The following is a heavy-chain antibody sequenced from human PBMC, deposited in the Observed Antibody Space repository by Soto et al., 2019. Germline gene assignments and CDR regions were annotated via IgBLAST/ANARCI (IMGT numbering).Heavy chain of an antibody. CDR1: GFTFSSYA. V-gene: IGHV3-23*01. D-gene: IGHD2-2*01. CDR2: ISGSGGST. Sequence: QLGGSLRLSCAASGFTFSSYAMSWVRQAPGKGLEWVSAISGSGGSTYYADSVKGRFTISRDNSKNTLYLQMNSLRAEDTAVYYCAKADIGYCSSTSCYFQQLVKYYFDYWGQGTLVTVSS. CDR3: AKADIGYCSSTSCYFQQLVKYYFDY. J-gene: IGHJ4*02.